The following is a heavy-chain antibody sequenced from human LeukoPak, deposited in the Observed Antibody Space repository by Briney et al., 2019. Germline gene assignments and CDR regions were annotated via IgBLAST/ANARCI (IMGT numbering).Heavy chain of an antibody. Sequence: EASVKVSCKASGYTFTGYYMHWVRQAPGQGLEWMGWINPNSGGTNYAQKFQGRVTLTRDTSINTAYMELSRLRSDDTAVYYCARVLRYYDILSKPFDYWGQGTLVTVSS. D-gene: IGHD3-9*01. CDR2: INPNSGGT. CDR3: ARVLRYYDILSKPFDY. CDR1: GYTFTGYY. V-gene: IGHV1-2*02. J-gene: IGHJ4*02.